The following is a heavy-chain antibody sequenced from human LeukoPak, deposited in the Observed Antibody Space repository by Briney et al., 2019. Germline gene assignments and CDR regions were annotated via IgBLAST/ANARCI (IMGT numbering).Heavy chain of an antibody. CDR2: IEQDGREK. D-gene: IGHD2-15*01. CDR1: GFTFSNYW. CDR3: AGGLGWLIDY. Sequence: GGSLRLSCAASGFTFSNYWMNWVRQAPGKGLEWVVNIEQDGREKNYVDSVKGRFTISRDNAKNSPYLQMNSLRAEDTAVYYCAGGLGWLIDYWGQGTLVTVSS. V-gene: IGHV3-7*04. J-gene: IGHJ4*02.